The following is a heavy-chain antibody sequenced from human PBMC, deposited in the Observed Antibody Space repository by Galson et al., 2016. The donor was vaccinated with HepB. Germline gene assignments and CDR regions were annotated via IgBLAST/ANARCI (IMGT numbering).Heavy chain of an antibody. V-gene: IGHV2-70*01. Sequence: ALVKPTQTLTLTCTFSGFSLSTSGMCVSWIRQPPGKALEWLALINWNDDKYYITSLKTRLTISKDTSKNQVVLTMTNMDPVDTATYYCARMRYCSSTSCQNAFYYFDYWGQGTLVTVSS. CDR3: ARMRYCSSTSCQNAFYYFDY. CDR1: GFSLSTSGMC. D-gene: IGHD2-2*01. J-gene: IGHJ4*02. CDR2: INWNDDK.